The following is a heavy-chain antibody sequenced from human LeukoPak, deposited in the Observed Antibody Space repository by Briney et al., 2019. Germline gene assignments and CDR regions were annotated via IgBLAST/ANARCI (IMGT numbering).Heavy chain of an antibody. J-gene: IGHJ4*02. V-gene: IGHV3-23*01. CDR1: GFTFSSYW. Sequence: PGGSLRLSCAASGFTFSSYWMSWVRQAPGKGLEWVSGISGSGDSTYYAASVKGRFTISRDNSKNSLYLQMNSLRAEDTAVYYCARDPPDGYVDYWGQGTLVTVSS. D-gene: IGHD2-8*01. CDR2: ISGSGDST. CDR3: ARDPPDGYVDY.